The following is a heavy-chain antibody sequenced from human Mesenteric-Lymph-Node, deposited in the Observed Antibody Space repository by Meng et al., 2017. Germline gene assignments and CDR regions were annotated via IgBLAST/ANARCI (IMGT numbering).Heavy chain of an antibody. D-gene: IGHD3-3*01. V-gene: IGHV4-34*01. CDR2: INHSGST. Sequence: QVQLQQWGAGLVKPSETLSLTCAVYGGSFSGYYWSWIRQPPGKGLEWIGEINHSGSTNYNPSLKSRVTISVDTSKNQFSLKLSSVTAADTAVYYCARTLRFLEWLLDYWGQGTLVTVSS. CDR3: ARTLRFLEWLLDY. J-gene: IGHJ4*02. CDR1: GGSFSGYY.